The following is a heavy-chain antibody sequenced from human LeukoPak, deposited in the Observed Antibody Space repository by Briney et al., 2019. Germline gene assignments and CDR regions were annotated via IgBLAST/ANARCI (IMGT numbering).Heavy chain of an antibody. D-gene: IGHD2-2*01. V-gene: IGHV3-23*01. CDR2: ISGSGAST. J-gene: IGHJ4*02. Sequence: GGSLRLSCAASGFTFSSYAMNWARQAPGKGLEWVSAISGSGASTYYADSVKGRFTISRDNSKNTLYLQMNSLRAEDTAIYYCAKAALRYQLLFSLDYWGQGTLVTASS. CDR3: AKAALRYQLLFSLDY. CDR1: GFTFSSYA.